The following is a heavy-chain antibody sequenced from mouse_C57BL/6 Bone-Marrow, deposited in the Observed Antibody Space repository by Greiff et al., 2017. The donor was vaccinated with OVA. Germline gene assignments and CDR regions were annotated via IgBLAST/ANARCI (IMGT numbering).Heavy chain of an antibody. Sequence: EVQLQESGGDLVKPGGSLKLSCAASGFTFSSYGMSWVRQTPDKRLEWVATISSGGSYTYYPDSVKGRFTISRDNAKNTLYLQMSSLKSEDTAMYYCAKGLWGTSAYWGQGTLVTVSA. CDR1: GFTFSSYG. CDR3: AKGLWGTSAY. D-gene: IGHD3-3*01. V-gene: IGHV5-6*01. CDR2: ISSGGSYT. J-gene: IGHJ3*01.